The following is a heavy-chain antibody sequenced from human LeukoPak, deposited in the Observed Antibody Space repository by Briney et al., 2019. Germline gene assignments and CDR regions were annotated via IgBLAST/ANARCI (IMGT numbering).Heavy chain of an antibody. J-gene: IGHJ5*02. V-gene: IGHV1-46*01. CDR1: GYTFTSYY. D-gene: IGHD3-10*01. CDR3: ARDWEALWFGELRKKGWFDT. Sequence: ASVKVSCKASGYTFTSYYMHCVRQAPGQGLEWMGIINPSGVSTSYAQKFQGRVTMTRDTSTSTVYMELSSLRSEDTAVYYCARDWEALWFGELRKKGWFDTWGQGTLVTVSS. CDR2: INPSGVST.